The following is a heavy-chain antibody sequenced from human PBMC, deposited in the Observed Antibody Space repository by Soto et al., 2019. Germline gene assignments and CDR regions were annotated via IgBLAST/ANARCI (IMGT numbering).Heavy chain of an antibody. J-gene: IGHJ6*02. Sequence: PGASLKISCAASGFTFSSYGMHWVRQAPGKGLEWVAVIWYDGSNKYYADSVKGRFTISRDNSKNTLYLQMNSLRAEDTAVYYCARMDITIFENYYGMDVWGQGTTVTVSS. CDR1: GFTFSSYG. D-gene: IGHD3-3*01. CDR2: IWYDGSNK. V-gene: IGHV3-33*01. CDR3: ARMDITIFENYYGMDV.